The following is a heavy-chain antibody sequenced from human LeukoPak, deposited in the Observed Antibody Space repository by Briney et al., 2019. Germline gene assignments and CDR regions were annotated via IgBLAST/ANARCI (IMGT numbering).Heavy chain of an antibody. D-gene: IGHD4-17*01. CDR3: AKDHYGDYVESGFDY. V-gene: IGHV3-23*01. CDR2: ISGNGGST. Sequence: PGGSLRLSCAASGFTFSSYAMSWVRQAPGKGLEWVSAISGNGGSTYYADSVKGRFTISRDNSKNTLYLQMNSLRAEDTAVYYCAKDHYGDYVESGFDYWGQGTLVTVSS. J-gene: IGHJ4*02. CDR1: GFTFSSYA.